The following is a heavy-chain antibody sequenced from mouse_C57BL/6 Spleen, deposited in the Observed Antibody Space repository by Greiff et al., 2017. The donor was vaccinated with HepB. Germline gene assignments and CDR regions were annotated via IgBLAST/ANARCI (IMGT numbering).Heavy chain of an antibody. CDR3: ASDGNYGYAMDY. Sequence: VQLKQSGPELVKPGASVKMSCKASGYTFTDYNMHWVKQSHGKSLEWIGYINPNNGGTSYNQKFKGKATLTVNKSSSTAYMELRSLTSEDSAVYYCASDGNYGYAMDYWGQGTSVTVSS. CDR1: GYTFTDYN. D-gene: IGHD2-1*01. V-gene: IGHV1-22*01. CDR2: INPNNGGT. J-gene: IGHJ4*01.